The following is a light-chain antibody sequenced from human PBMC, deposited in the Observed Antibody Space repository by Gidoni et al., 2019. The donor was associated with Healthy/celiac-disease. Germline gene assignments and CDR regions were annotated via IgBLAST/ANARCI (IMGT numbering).Light chain of an antibody. V-gene: IGLV1-44*01. J-gene: IGLJ2*01. CDR2: SNK. CDR1: SSNIGSNT. CDR3: AACDDSLNGVV. Sequence: QSVLTQPPSASGTTGQRVTIPCSGSSSNIGSNTGHWYQQLPGTAPKLLIYSNKQRPSGVPGRFSGSKSSTSATLAISGLQSEDEADYYCAACDDSLNGVVFGGGTKLTVL.